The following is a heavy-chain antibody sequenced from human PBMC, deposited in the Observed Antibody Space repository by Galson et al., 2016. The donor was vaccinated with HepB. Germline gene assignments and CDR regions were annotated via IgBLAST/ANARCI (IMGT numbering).Heavy chain of an antibody. CDR1: GGSFSSSDYY. J-gene: IGHJ3*02. CDR2: IYYLGGT. Sequence: LSLTCTVSGGSFSSSDYYWDWIRQPPGKGLEWIGTIYYLGGTHYNPSLNSRVTMSVDTSKNQFSLELTSVTATDTAVYYCARRRDYGGDHDAFDIWGQGTMVTVSS. D-gene: IGHD4-23*01. V-gene: IGHV4-39*01. CDR3: ARRRDYGGDHDAFDI.